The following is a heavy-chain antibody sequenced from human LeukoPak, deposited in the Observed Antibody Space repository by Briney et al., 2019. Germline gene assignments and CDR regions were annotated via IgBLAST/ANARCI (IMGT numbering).Heavy chain of an antibody. CDR3: AKDGGIVGATTGFDY. CDR2: ISYDGSNK. V-gene: IGHV3-30*18. Sequence: PGGSLRLSCAASGFTFSSYGMHWVRQAPGKGLEWVAVISYDGSNKYYADSVKGRFTISRDNSKNTLYLQMNSLRAEDTAVYYCAKDGGIVGATTGFDYWGQGTLVTVSS. CDR1: GFTFSSYG. J-gene: IGHJ4*02. D-gene: IGHD1-26*01.